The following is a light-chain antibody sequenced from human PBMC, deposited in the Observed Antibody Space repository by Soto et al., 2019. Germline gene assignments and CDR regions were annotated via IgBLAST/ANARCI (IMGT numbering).Light chain of an antibody. CDR3: QSYDSGLSGSKV. Sequence: QSALTQPPSVSGAPGQRVTISCTGSSSNIGAGYDVHWYQQHPGTAPKLLIYGNSNRPSGVPDRFSGSKSGTSASLAITGLQADDEADYYCQSYDSGLSGSKVFGGGTKLTVL. V-gene: IGLV1-40*01. CDR2: GNS. J-gene: IGLJ2*01. CDR1: SSNIGAGYD.